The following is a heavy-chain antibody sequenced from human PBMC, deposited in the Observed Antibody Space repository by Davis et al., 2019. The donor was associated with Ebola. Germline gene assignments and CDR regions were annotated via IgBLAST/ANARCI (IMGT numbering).Heavy chain of an antibody. J-gene: IGHJ4*02. CDR1: GGSVSSGSYY. V-gene: IGHV4-61*01. D-gene: IGHD3-22*01. Sequence: PSETLSLTCTVSGGSVSSGSYYWSWIRQPPGKGLEWIGYIYYSGSTNYNPSLKSRVTISVDTSKNQFSLKLSSVTAADTAVYYCARAAPYDSSKDYWGQGTLVTVSS. CDR2: IYYSGST. CDR3: ARAAPYDSSKDY.